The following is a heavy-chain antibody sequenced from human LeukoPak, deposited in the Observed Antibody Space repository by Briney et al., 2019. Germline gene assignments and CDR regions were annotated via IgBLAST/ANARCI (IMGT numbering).Heavy chain of an antibody. CDR1: VYTFTSYG. V-gene: IGHV1-18*01. J-gene: IGHJ5*02. Sequence: GSSVKVSCKASVYTFTSYGISWVRQAPGQGLEWVGWISAHNSNTNTAQKLQGRVTMTTETSTTTTYMELRSLRSDGTAVYYCARDGAAWGQGTLVTVSS. D-gene: IGHD4/OR15-4a*01. CDR3: ARDGAA. CDR2: ISAHNSNT.